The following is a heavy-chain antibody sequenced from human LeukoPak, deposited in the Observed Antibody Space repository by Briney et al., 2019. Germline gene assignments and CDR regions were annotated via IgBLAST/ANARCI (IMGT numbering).Heavy chain of an antibody. CDR2: ISWNSGSI. Sequence: GGSLRLSCAASGFTFDDHAMHWVRQAPGKGLEWVSGISWNSGSIGYADSVKGRFTISRDNAKNSLYLQMNSLRAEDTALYYCAKDIEVTYHSYYFDYWGQGTLVTVSS. CDR3: AKDIEVTYHSYYFDY. V-gene: IGHV3-9*01. CDR1: GFTFDDHA. J-gene: IGHJ4*02. D-gene: IGHD2-21*02.